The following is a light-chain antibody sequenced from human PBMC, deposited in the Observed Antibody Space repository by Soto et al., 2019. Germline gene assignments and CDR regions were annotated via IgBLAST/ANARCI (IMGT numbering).Light chain of an antibody. Sequence: DIQLTQSPSFLSASVGDRVTITCRASQGISTFLAWYQQHPGTAPKRLIYDSSILQSGVPSRFSGSGSGTEFTLTINNLQPEDFVTYYCQQVNNYPLTFGGGTKVEIK. V-gene: IGKV1-9*01. CDR1: QGISTF. CDR3: QQVNNYPLT. CDR2: DSS. J-gene: IGKJ4*01.